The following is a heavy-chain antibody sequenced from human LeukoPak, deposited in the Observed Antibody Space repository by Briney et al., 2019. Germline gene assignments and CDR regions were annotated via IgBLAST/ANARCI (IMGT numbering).Heavy chain of an antibody. V-gene: IGHV3-23*01. CDR3: AKFRGMSRSEYYMNV. CDR2: IGSGGSI. J-gene: IGHJ6*03. Sequence: GGSLRLSCAASGFSFSIYAMSWVRQAPGKGLEWVSTIGSGGSIHYTDSVKGRFTISRDNSKNTLYPQMNNLRAEDTALYYCAKFRGMSRSEYYMNVWGRGTTVTVSS. D-gene: IGHD6-6*01. CDR1: GFSFSIYA.